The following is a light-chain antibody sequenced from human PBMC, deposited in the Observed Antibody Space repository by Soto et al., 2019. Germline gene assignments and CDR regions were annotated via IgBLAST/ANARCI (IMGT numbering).Light chain of an antibody. V-gene: IGKV3-15*01. CDR1: QSVGTD. J-gene: IGKJ5*01. CDR3: QQYSDWPPIT. CDR2: DAS. Sequence: EIVMTQSPATLSVSPGERVTLSCRASQSVGTDLAWYQQKPRQAPRLLIYDASTGATGTPARFSGSGSGTEFALTISSLQSEDFAIYYGQQYSDWPPITFGQGTRLEIK.